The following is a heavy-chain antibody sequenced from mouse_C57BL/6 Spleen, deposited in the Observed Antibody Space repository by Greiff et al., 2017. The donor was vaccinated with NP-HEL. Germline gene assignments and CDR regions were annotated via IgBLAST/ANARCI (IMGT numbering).Heavy chain of an antibody. V-gene: IGHV10-1*01. CDR2: IRSKSNNYAT. J-gene: IGHJ2*01. CDR3: VRGYDYEMDY. CDR1: GFSFNTYA. D-gene: IGHD2-4*01. Sequence: EVKLVESGGGLVQPKGSLKLSCAASGFSFNTYAMNWVRQAPGKGLEWVARIRSKSNNYATYYADSVKDRFTISRDDSESMLYLQMNNLKTEDTAMYYCVRGYDYEMDYWGQGTTLTVSS.